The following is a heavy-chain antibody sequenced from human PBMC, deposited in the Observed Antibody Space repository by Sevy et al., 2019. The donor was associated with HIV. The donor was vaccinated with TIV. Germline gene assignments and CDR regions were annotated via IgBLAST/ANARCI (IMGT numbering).Heavy chain of an antibody. V-gene: IGHV3-30-3*01. CDR2: ISYDGSNK. CDR1: GFTFSSYA. Sequence: GGSLRLSCAASGFTFSSYAMHWVRQAPGKGLEWVAVISYDGSNKYYADSVKGRFTISRDNSKNRLYLQMNNLRAEDRAVNYCARSGGFYNVFFFDWLSHFDYWGQGTLVTVSS. CDR3: ARSGGFYNVFFFDWLSHFDY. J-gene: IGHJ4*02. D-gene: IGHD3-9*01.